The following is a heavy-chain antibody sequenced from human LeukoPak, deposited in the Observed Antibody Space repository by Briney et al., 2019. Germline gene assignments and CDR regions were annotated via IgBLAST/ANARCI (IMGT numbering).Heavy chain of an antibody. V-gene: IGHV3-7*01. CDR3: AREDGYCSGGNCYSYFDS. Sequence: GGSLRLSCAASKFIFSNYWMSWVRQAPGKGLEWVAYIKKTGSGTYYVDSVKGRFTITRDNARNSLFLQMNSLRAEDTAVYYCAREDGYCSGGNCYSYFDSWGQGTLVTASS. D-gene: IGHD2-15*01. J-gene: IGHJ4*02. CDR2: IKKTGSGT. CDR1: KFIFSNYW.